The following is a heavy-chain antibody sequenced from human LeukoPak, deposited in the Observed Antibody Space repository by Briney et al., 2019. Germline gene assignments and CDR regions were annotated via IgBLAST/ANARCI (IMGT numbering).Heavy chain of an antibody. CDR2: ISGSGGST. CDR1: GFTFSSYA. Sequence: GGSLRLSCAASGFTFSSYAMSWVRQAPGKGLEWVSAISGSGGSTYYADSVKGRFTISRDNSKNTLYLQMNSLRAEDTAVYYCAKFRDSSGYLYNDAFDIWGQGTMVTVSS. J-gene: IGHJ3*02. D-gene: IGHD3-22*01. CDR3: AKFRDSSGYLYNDAFDI. V-gene: IGHV3-23*01.